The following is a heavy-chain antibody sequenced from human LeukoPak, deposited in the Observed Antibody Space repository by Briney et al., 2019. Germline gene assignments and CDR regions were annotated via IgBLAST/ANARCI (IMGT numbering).Heavy chain of an antibody. J-gene: IGHJ4*02. Sequence: GGSLRLSCAASGFTFSNYYMTWIRQAPGKGLEWVSYISSGDGTTYYTDSVKGRFTISRDNAKNSLFLQMNNLRVEDTAVYYCATWTGIIPYWGQGTLVTVSS. CDR2: ISSGDGTT. CDR3: ATWTGIIPY. V-gene: IGHV3-11*01. CDR1: GFTFSNYY. D-gene: IGHD1-1*01.